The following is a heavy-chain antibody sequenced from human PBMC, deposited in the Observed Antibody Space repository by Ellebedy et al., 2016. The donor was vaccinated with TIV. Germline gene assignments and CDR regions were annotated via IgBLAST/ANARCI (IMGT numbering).Heavy chain of an antibody. Sequence: GESLKISCTGSGFTFGDYAMIWFRQAPGKGLEWVGFISSRRYGGTASHAASLRGRFTISRDDSKSVAYLQMDSLKTEDTAVYFCSRLPRDKSADYPFDYWGPGAPVSVSS. J-gene: IGHJ4*02. D-gene: IGHD3-16*01. CDR3: SRLPRDKSADYPFDY. CDR1: GFTFGDYA. V-gene: IGHV3-49*03. CDR2: ISSRRYGGTA.